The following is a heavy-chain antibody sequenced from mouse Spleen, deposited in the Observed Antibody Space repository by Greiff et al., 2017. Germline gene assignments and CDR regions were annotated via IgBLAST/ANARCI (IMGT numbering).Heavy chain of an antibody. D-gene: IGHD3-1*01. CDR2: ISDGGSYT. Sequence: EVQGVESGGGLVKPGGSLKLSCAASGYTFSDYYMYWVRQTPEKRLEWVATISDGGSYTYYPDSVKGRFTISRDNAKNNLYLQMSSLKSEDTAMYYCARDLGYYYGMDYWGQGTSVTVSS. J-gene: IGHJ4*01. CDR3: ARDLGYYYGMDY. CDR1: GYTFSDYY. V-gene: IGHV5-4*02.